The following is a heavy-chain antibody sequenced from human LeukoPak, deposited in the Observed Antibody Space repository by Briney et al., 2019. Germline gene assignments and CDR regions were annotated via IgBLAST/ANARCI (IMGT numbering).Heavy chain of an antibody. V-gene: IGHV3-30*03. D-gene: IGHD5-12*01. J-gene: IGHJ5*02. CDR1: GFTFSSYG. CDR2: ISYDGSNK. CDR3: ARQVATISGFDP. Sequence: WGSLRLSCAASGFTFSSYGMHWVRQAPGKGLEWVAVISYDGSNKYYADSVKGRFTISRDNAKNSLYLQMNSLRAEDTAVYYCARQVATISGFDPWGQGTLVTVSS.